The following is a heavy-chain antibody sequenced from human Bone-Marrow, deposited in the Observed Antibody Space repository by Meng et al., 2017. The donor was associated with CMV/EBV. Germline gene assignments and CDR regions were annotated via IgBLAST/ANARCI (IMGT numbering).Heavy chain of an antibody. CDR3: AKCVRISCRPNWFDP. CDR2: ISGSGGST. V-gene: IGHV3-23*01. Sequence: GESLKISCAASGFTFSSYAMSWVRQAPGKGLEWVSAISGSGGSTYYADSVKGRFTISRDNSKNTLYLQMNSLRAEDTAVYYCAKCVRISCRPNWFDPWGQGTLVTVSS. CDR1: GFTFSSYA. J-gene: IGHJ5*02. D-gene: IGHD2-2*01.